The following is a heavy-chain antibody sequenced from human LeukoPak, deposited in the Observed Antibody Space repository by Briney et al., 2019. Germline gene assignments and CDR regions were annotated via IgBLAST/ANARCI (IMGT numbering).Heavy chain of an antibody. Sequence: GGSLRLSCAASGFTFSSYEMNWVRQAPGKGLEWVPYISSSGSTIYYADSVKGRFTISRDNAKNSLYLQMNSLRAEDTAVYYCARYNWNLDYWGQGTLVTVSS. CDR1: GFTFSSYE. CDR3: ARYNWNLDY. V-gene: IGHV3-48*03. CDR2: ISSSGSTI. D-gene: IGHD1-20*01. J-gene: IGHJ4*02.